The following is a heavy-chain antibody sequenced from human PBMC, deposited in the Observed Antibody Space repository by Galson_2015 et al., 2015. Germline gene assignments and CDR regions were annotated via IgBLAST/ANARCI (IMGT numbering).Heavy chain of an antibody. Sequence: SLRLSCAASGFTFSSYGMHWVRQAPGKGLEWVSYISSSSSTIYYADSVKGRFTISRDNAKNSLYLQMNSLRDEDTAVYYCARGGYSYGTILDYWGQGTLVTVSS. CDR2: ISSSSSTI. D-gene: IGHD5-18*01. CDR3: ARGGYSYGTILDY. V-gene: IGHV3-48*02. CDR1: GFTFSSYG. J-gene: IGHJ4*02.